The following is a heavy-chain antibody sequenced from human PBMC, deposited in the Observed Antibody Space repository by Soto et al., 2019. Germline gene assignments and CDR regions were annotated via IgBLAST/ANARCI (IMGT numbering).Heavy chain of an antibody. J-gene: IGHJ5*02. CDR2: IYYSGST. CDR3: ARAPTIFGVVINYNWFDP. CDR1: GGSVSSGSYY. V-gene: IGHV4-61*01. Sequence: SETLSLTCTVSGGSVSSGSYYWSLIRQPPGKGLEWIGYIYYSGSTNYSPSLKSRVTISVDTSKNQFSLKLSSVTAADTAVYYCARAPTIFGVVINYNWFDPWGQGTLVTVSS. D-gene: IGHD3-3*01.